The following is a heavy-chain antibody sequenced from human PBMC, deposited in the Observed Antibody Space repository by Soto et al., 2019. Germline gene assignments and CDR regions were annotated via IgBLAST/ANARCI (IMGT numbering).Heavy chain of an antibody. D-gene: IGHD3-16*01. J-gene: IGHJ4*01. CDR2: ISGSGGRT. Sequence: EVQLLESGGGLVQPGGSLRLSCAASGFTFSNYAMSWVRQAPGKGLEWVSGISGSGGRTFYADSVKGRFTISRDNSKNTLYLQMNSLRVDDTVVYYGAMTGGGVGLYYEVDYWGHGTLVTVSS. V-gene: IGHV3-23*01. CDR3: AMTGGGVGLYYEVDY. CDR1: GFTFSNYA.